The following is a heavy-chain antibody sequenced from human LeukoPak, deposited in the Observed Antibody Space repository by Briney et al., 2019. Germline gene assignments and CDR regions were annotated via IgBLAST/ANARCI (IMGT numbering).Heavy chain of an antibody. J-gene: IGHJ5*01. Sequence: SETLSLTCAVYGGSFSGYYWSWIRQPPGKGLEWIGEINHSGSTNYNPSLKSRVTISVDTSKNQFSLKLSSVTAADTAVYYCARNGLRFLNWFDSWGQGTLVTVTS. CDR3: ARNGLRFLNWFDS. CDR1: GGSFSGYY. D-gene: IGHD3-3*01. CDR2: INHSGST. V-gene: IGHV4-34*01.